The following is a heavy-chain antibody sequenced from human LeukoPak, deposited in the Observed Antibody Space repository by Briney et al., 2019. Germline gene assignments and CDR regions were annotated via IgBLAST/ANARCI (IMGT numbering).Heavy chain of an antibody. D-gene: IGHD2-15*01. CDR1: GYTFTSYD. CDR2: MNPNSGNT. CDR3: ARAVDSKTVVVVAAWQSQTYYYYYMDV. Sequence: ASVKVSCKASGYTFTSYDINWVRQATGQGLEWMGWMNPNSGNTGYAQKFQGRVTITRNTSISTAYMELSSLRSEDTAVYYCARAVDSKTVVVVAAWQSQTYYYYYMDVWGKGTTVTISS. J-gene: IGHJ6*03. V-gene: IGHV1-8*03.